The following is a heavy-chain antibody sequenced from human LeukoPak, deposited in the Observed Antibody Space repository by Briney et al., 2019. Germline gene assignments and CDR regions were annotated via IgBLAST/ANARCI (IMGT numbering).Heavy chain of an antibody. V-gene: IGHV1-69*04. CDR1: GYTFTSYD. CDR2: IIPILGIA. CDR3: ARDPRDSSGYYNTHGY. Sequence: GASVKVSCKASGYTFTSYDINWVRQAPGQGLEWMGRIIPILGIANYAQKFQGRDTITADKSTSTAYMELSSLRSEDTAVYYCARDPRDSSGYYNTHGYWGQGTLVTVSS. D-gene: IGHD3-22*01. J-gene: IGHJ4*02.